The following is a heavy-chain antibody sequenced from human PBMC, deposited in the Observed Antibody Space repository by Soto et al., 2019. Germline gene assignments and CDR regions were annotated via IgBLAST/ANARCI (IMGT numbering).Heavy chain of an antibody. CDR3: ARSLMNTAMVTFYYFDY. Sequence: QVQLVQSGAEVKKPGASVKVSCKASGYTFTTYAMHWVRKAPGQRLEWMGWINAANGNTKYSQKFQGRVTITRDTSASTAYMELSSLRSEDTAVYYCARSLMNTAMVTFYYFDYWGQGTLVTVSS. J-gene: IGHJ4*02. D-gene: IGHD5-18*01. V-gene: IGHV1-3*01. CDR2: INAANGNT. CDR1: GYTFTTYA.